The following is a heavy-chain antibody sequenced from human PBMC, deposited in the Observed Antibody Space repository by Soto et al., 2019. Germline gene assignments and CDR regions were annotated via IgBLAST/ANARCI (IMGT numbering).Heavy chain of an antibody. CDR1: GGTFSSYA. D-gene: IGHD6-6*01. CDR2: IIPIFGTA. V-gene: IGHV1-69*01. CDR3: ARDRAIAARPNWYFDL. J-gene: IGHJ2*01. Sequence: QVQLVQSGAEVKKPGSSVKVSCKASGGTFSSYAISWVRQAPGQGLEWMGGIIPIFGTANYAQKFQGRDTITADESTSTAYMELSSLRSEDTAVYYCARDRAIAARPNWYFDLWGRGTLVTVSS.